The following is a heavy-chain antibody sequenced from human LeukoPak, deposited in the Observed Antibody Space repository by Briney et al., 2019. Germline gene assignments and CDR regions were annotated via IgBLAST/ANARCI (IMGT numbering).Heavy chain of an antibody. D-gene: IGHD4-23*01. V-gene: IGHV4-38-2*01. Sequence: SETLSLTCAVSGYSISSGYYWGWIRQPPGKGLEGIGSIYDSGSTYYNPSLKSRVAISVDTSKNQFSLKLSSVTAADTAVYYCARRRSTVVTPDYAFDIWGQGTRVTVSS. J-gene: IGHJ3*02. CDR3: ARRRSTVVTPDYAFDI. CDR1: GYSISSGYY. CDR2: IYDSGST.